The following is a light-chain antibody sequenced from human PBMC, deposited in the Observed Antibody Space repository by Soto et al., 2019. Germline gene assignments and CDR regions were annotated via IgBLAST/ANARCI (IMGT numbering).Light chain of an antibody. V-gene: IGKV1-5*01. Sequence: DIQMTQSPSTLSASVGDRVTITCRASQSISSWLAWYQQKPGKAPKLLIYDASSWESGVPSRFSGSGSGTEFTLNSSSLQPDDFATYYCQQYNSYSFGQGTKVEIK. CDR2: DAS. CDR1: QSISSW. J-gene: IGKJ1*01. CDR3: QQYNSYS.